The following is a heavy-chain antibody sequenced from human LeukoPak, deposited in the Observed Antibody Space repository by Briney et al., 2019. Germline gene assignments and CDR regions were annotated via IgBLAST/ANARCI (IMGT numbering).Heavy chain of an antibody. Sequence: ASVKVSCKASGYTFTGYYMHWVRQAPGQGLEWMGCINPNSGGTNYAQKFQGRVTMTRDTSISTAYMELSRLRSDDTAVYYCARVLKDITYYYDSSGYYQFDYWGQGTLVTVSS. CDR3: ARVLKDITYYYDSSGYYQFDY. CDR1: GYTFTGYY. J-gene: IGHJ4*02. D-gene: IGHD3-22*01. V-gene: IGHV1-2*02. CDR2: INPNSGGT.